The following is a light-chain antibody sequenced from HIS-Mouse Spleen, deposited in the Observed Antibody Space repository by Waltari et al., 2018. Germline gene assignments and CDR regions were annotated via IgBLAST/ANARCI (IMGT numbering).Light chain of an antibody. J-gene: IGKJ3*01. CDR3: QHYYSTPLFP. Sequence: IVMTQSPDSLAVSLGERATIHCKSSQRVLYSSKNKTYLAWYQQKPGQRPKLLIYWASTRESGVAYRFSASGSGTDFTLTISSLQAEDVAVYYCQHYYSTPLFPFGPATKVAIK. CDR1: QRVLYSSKNKTY. CDR2: WAS. V-gene: IGKV4-1*01.